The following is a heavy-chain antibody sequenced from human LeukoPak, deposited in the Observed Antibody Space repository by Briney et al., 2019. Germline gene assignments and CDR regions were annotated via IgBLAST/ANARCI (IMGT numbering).Heavy chain of an antibody. CDR1: GGTFSSYA. V-gene: IGHV1-69*05. CDR2: IIPIFGTA. D-gene: IGHD2-2*01. Sequence: ASAKVSCKASGGTFSSYAISWVRQAPGQGLEWMGGIIPIFGTANYAQKFQGRVTITTDESTSTAYMELSSLRSEDTAVYYCARGVCSSTSCYPDYWGQGTLVTVSS. CDR3: ARGVCSSTSCYPDY. J-gene: IGHJ4*02.